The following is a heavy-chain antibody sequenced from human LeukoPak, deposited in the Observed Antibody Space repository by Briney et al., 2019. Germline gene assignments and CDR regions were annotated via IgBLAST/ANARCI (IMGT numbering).Heavy chain of an antibody. CDR1: GFTLRSYD. D-gene: IGHD5-12*01. V-gene: IGHV3-23*01. Sequence: GGSLRLSCAASGFTLRSYDMSWVRQAPGKGLEWVAATSGSGVNSYYADSVRGRFTISRDNSQNTLYLQMDSLRAEDTALYYCAKEYSGYDFDYWGQGTLVTVSS. CDR2: TSGSGVNS. J-gene: IGHJ4*02. CDR3: AKEYSGYDFDY.